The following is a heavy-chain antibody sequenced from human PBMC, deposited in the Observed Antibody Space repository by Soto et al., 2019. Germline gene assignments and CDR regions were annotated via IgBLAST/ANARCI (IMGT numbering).Heavy chain of an antibody. CDR1: GFTFSSYG. CDR3: ARDPVAGSQYFDY. Sequence: QVQLVESGGGVVQPGRSLRLSCAASGFTFSSYGMHWVRQAPGKGLEWVAVIWYDGSNKYYADSVKGRFTISRDNSKNTLYRQMNSLRAEDTAVYYCARDPVAGSQYFDYCGQGTLVNVSS. D-gene: IGHD6-19*01. CDR2: IWYDGSNK. J-gene: IGHJ4*02. V-gene: IGHV3-33*01.